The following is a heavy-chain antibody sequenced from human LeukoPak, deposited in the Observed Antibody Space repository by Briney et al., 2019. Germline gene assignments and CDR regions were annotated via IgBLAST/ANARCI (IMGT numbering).Heavy chain of an antibody. CDR2: MNPNSGNT. CDR3: ARGGHLRYGDTQNWFDP. D-gene: IGHD4-17*01. J-gene: IGHJ5*02. CDR1: GYTFTSYD. Sequence: GASVKVSCKASGYTFTSYDINWVRQATGQGLEWMGWMNPNSGNTGYAQKLQGRVTMTRDTSTTTVYMELSSLRSEDTAVYYCARGGHLRYGDTQNWFDPWGQGTLVTVSS. V-gene: IGHV1-8*01.